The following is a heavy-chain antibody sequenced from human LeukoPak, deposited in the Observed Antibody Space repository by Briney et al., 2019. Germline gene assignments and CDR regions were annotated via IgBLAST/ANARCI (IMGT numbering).Heavy chain of an antibody. J-gene: IGHJ4*02. CDR1: GGSISTGDYS. D-gene: IGHD3-10*01. CDR3: ARALGYYGSGTPYFDY. CDR2: MYHSGST. V-gene: IGHV4-30-2*01. Sequence: RTSETLSLTCAVSGGSISTGDYSWSWIRQPPGKGLEWIGYMYHSGSTFYNPSLRSRFTISVDRSKNQFSLKLNSVPAADTAVYYCARALGYYGSGTPYFDYWGQGALVIVSS.